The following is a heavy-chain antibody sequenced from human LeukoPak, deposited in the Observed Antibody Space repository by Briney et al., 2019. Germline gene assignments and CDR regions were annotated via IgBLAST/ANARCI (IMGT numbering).Heavy chain of an antibody. CDR1: GGSLSGYY. V-gene: IGHV4-34*01. CDR2: INHSGST. J-gene: IGHJ4*02. Sequence: SETLSLTCAVYGGSLSGYYWSWIRQPPGKGLEWIGEINHSGSTNYNPSLKSRVTISVDTSKNQFSLKLSSVTAADTAVYYCARGLSAIVYWGQGTLVTVSS. D-gene: IGHD2-15*01. CDR3: ARGLSAIVY.